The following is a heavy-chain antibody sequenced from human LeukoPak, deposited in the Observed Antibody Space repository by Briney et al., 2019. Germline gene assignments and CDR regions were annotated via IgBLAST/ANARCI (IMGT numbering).Heavy chain of an antibody. V-gene: IGHV3-9*01. CDR1: GFTFDDYA. D-gene: IGHD6-6*01. Sequence: PGGSLRLSCAASGFTFDDYAMPWVRQAPGKGLEWVSGISWNSGSIGYADSVKGRFTISRDNAKNSLYLQMNSLRAEDTALYYCAKDSSSSLDYWGQGTLVTVSS. CDR2: ISWNSGSI. CDR3: AKDSSSSLDY. J-gene: IGHJ4*02.